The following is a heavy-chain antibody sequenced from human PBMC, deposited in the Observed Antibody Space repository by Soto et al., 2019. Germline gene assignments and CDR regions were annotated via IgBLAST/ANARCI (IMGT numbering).Heavy chain of an antibody. CDR2: IYYSGST. J-gene: IGHJ4*02. Sequence: SETLSLTCTVSGGSISSGGYYWSWIRQHPGKGLEWIGYIYYSGSTYYNPSLKSRVTISVDTSKNQFSLKLSSVAAADTAVYYCARVFYYGSGGAEIDYWGQGTLVTVSS. V-gene: IGHV4-31*03. CDR3: ARVFYYGSGGAEIDY. CDR1: GGSISSGGYY. D-gene: IGHD3-10*01.